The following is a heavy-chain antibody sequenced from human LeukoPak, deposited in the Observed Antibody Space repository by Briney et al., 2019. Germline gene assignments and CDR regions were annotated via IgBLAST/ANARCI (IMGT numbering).Heavy chain of an antibody. D-gene: IGHD2-2*01. CDR3: AREGLAVPYAFDI. V-gene: IGHV3-66*01. Sequence: GGSLRLSCAASGFTVSSNYMSWVRQAPGKGLEWVSVIYSGGSTYYADSVKGRFTISRDNSKNTLYLQMNSLRAEDTAVYYCAREGLAVPYAFDIWGQGTMVTVSS. J-gene: IGHJ3*02. CDR1: GFTVSSNY. CDR2: IYSGGST.